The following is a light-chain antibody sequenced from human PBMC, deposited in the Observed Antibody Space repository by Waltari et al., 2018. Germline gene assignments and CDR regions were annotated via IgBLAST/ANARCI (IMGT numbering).Light chain of an antibody. CDR3: YSAADNNRV. V-gene: IGLV3-27*01. CDR2: KDS. CDR1: VLAKKY. J-gene: IGLJ3*02. Sequence: SYELTQPSSVSVSPGQTARITCSGDVLAKKYARWFQQKPGQAPVLVIYKDSERPSGSPWRFSGSSSGTTVTLTISGAQVEDEADDYCYSAADNNRVFGGGTKLTVL.